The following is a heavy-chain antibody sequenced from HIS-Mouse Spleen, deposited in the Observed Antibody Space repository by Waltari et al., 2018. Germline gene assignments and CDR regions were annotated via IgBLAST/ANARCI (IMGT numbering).Heavy chain of an antibody. Sequence: EVQLVESGGVVVQPGGSLRLSCAASGFTFDDYTMHWVRQGPGKGLEWVSVISWDGGSTYYADSVKGRFTISRDNSKNSLYVQMNSLRTEDTALYYCAKDGEAGDFQHWGQGTLVTVSS. CDR3: AKDGEAGDFQH. D-gene: IGHD6-13*01. V-gene: IGHV3-43*01. CDR2: ISWDGGST. J-gene: IGHJ1*01. CDR1: GFTFDDYT.